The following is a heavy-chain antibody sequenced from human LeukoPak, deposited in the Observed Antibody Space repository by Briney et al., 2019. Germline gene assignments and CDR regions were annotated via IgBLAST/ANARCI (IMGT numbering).Heavy chain of an antibody. CDR3: AKMYSSGWPHYDAFDI. CDR2: LSSDRRYI. Sequence: GGSLRLSCAASGFTFSTYTMNWVRQAPGKGLEWVSSLSSDRRYIYYADSVKGRFTISRDNSKNTLYLQMNSLRAEDTAVYYCAKMYSSGWPHYDAFDIWGQGTMVTVSS. J-gene: IGHJ3*02. V-gene: IGHV3-21*04. CDR1: GFTFSTYT. D-gene: IGHD6-19*01.